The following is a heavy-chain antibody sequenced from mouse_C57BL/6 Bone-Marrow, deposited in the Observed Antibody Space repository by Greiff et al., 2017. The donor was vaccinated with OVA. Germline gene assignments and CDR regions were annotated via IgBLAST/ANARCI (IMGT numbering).Heavy chain of an antibody. CDR3: ARSKYYFDY. CDR2: ISSGRSTI. CDR1: GFTFSDYG. Sequence: EVMLVESGGGLVKPGGSLKLSCAASGFTFSDYGMHWVRQAPEKGLEWVAYISSGRSTIYYADTLKGRFTISRDNAKNTLFLQMTSLRSEDTAMYYCARSKYYFDYWGQGTTLTVSS. J-gene: IGHJ2*01. V-gene: IGHV5-17*01.